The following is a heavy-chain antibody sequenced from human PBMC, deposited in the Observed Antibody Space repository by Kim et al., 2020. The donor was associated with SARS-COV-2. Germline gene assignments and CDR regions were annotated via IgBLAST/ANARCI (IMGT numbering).Heavy chain of an antibody. Sequence: SETLSLTCTVSGGSISSYYWSWIRQPPGKGLEWIGYIYYSGSTNYNPSLKSRVTISVDTSKNQFSLKLSSVTAADTAVYYCARVGSGSYYNWYFDLWGRGTLVTVSS. V-gene: IGHV4-59*13. CDR3: ARVGSGSYYNWYFDL. CDR2: IYYSGST. D-gene: IGHD1-26*01. J-gene: IGHJ2*01. CDR1: GGSISSYY.